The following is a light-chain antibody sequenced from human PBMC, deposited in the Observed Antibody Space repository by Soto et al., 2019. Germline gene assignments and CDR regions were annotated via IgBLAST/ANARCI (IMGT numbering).Light chain of an antibody. CDR1: QSISSY. V-gene: IGKV1-39*01. J-gene: IGKJ3*01. CDR2: AAS. Sequence: DIQMTQSPSSLSASVGDRVTITCRASQSISSYLNWYQQKPGKALNLLIYAASSLQSAIPSKFSGSGSGTDFTLTISSLQPEDFATYYGQESYSSPFTFGPGTKVYIK. CDR3: QESYSSPFT.